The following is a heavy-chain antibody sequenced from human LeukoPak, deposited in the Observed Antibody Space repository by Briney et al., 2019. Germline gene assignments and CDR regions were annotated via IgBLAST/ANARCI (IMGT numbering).Heavy chain of an antibody. D-gene: IGHD2-15*01. Sequence: ASETLSLTCTVSGGSISSYYWSWIRQPPGKGLEWIGYIYYSGSTNYNPSLKSRVTISVDTSKNQFSLKLSSVTAADTAVYYCASDTYCSGGSCYNDAFDIWGQGTMVTVSS. V-gene: IGHV4-59*01. CDR3: ASDTYCSGGSCYNDAFDI. J-gene: IGHJ3*02. CDR2: IYYSGST. CDR1: GGSISSYY.